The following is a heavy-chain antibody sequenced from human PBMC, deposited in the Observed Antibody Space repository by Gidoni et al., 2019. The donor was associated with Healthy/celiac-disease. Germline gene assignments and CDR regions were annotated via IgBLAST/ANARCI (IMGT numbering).Heavy chain of an antibody. CDR2: SSGSGGST. CDR3: AKDSEDCTNGVCPYGMDV. Sequence: EVQLLESGGGLVQPGGSLRLSCAASGFTFSSYAMSWVRQAPGKGLEWVSASSGSGGSTYYADSVKGRFTISRDNSKNTLYLQMNSLRAEDTAVYYCAKDSEDCTNGVCPYGMDVWGQGTTVTVSS. V-gene: IGHV3-23*01. D-gene: IGHD2-8*01. J-gene: IGHJ6*02. CDR1: GFTFSSYA.